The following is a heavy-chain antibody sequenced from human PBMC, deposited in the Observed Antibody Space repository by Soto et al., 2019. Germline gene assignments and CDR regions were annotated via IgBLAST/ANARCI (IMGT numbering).Heavy chain of an antibody. J-gene: IGHJ3*02. CDR3: ASSGGIGAFDI. D-gene: IGHD3-10*01. CDR2: TYYRSKWYN. V-gene: IGHV6-1*01. CDR1: GDSVSSNSAS. Sequence: PSQTLSLTCAISGDSVSSNSASWNWLRQSPSRGLEWLGRTYYRSKWYNDYAVSVKSRITINPDTSKNQFSLQLNSVTPEDTAVYYCASSGGIGAFDIWGQGTMVTVSS.